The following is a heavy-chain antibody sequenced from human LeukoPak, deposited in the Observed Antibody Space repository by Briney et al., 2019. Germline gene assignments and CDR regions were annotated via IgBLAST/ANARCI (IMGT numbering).Heavy chain of an antibody. Sequence: GGSLRLSCAASGFTFSSYAMHWVRQAPGKGLEWVAVISYDGSNKYYADSVKGRFTISGENSKTTMYLQMNRLRAEDTAVYYCARDPTSGTLYYFDYWGQGTLVTVSS. J-gene: IGHJ4*02. CDR1: GFTFSSYA. D-gene: IGHD1-26*01. CDR2: ISYDGSNK. CDR3: ARDPTSGTLYYFDY. V-gene: IGHV3-30-3*01.